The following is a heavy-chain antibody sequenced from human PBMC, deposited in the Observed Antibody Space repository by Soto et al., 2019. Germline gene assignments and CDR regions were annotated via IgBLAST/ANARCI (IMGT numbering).Heavy chain of an antibody. J-gene: IGHJ6*02. V-gene: IGHV1-46*03. Sequence: QVQLVQSGAEVKNPGASVKVSCKASGYTFTSKYIHWVRQAPGQGLEWMGLINPTGGSTTYAQNSQGRVTRASDTSTTTVYMELRSIRADDTAVSSVCRGYYGMDGWGQGTTVTVSS. CDR3: CRGYYGMDG. D-gene: IGHD2-15*01. CDR2: INPTGGST. CDR1: GYTFTSKY.